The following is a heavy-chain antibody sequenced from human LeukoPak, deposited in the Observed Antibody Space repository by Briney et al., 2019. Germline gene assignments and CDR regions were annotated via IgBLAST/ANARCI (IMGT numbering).Heavy chain of an antibody. CDR1: GFTFNNYA. Sequence: GGSLRLSCAASGFTFNNYAMNWVRQAPGKGLEWVSRISGSGGTTYCADSVKGRFTISRDNSKNTLYLQMNSPRVEDTAVYYCAKAGSVLGATDWFDPWGQGTLVTVSS. J-gene: IGHJ5*02. CDR2: ISGSGGTT. D-gene: IGHD1-26*01. V-gene: IGHV3-23*01. CDR3: AKAGSVLGATDWFDP.